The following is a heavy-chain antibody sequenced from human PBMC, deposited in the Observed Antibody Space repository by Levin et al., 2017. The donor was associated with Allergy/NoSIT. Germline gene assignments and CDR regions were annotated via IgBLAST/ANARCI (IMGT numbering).Heavy chain of an antibody. Sequence: SETLSLTCTVSGASMNTYYWSWIRQPPGKGLEWIGYIYYSGGANYNPSLKSRVTISVDTSKNEFSLNLRSVTAADTAVYYCARDRYCTGGNCYDGNFDRWGRGTLVTVSS. V-gene: IGHV4-59*01. CDR1: GASMNTYY. CDR2: IYYSGGA. D-gene: IGHD2-15*01. J-gene: IGHJ2*01. CDR3: ARDRYCTGGNCYDGNFDR.